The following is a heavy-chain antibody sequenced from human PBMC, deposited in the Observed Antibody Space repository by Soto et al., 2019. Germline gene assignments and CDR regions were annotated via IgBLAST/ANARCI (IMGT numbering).Heavy chain of an antibody. CDR3: ARDRCGCEWYSAHWYFDL. CDR1: GFTFSSYS. Sequence: EVQLVESGGGLVKPGGSPRLSCAASGFTFSSYSMNWVRQAPGKGLEWVSSISSSSSNIYYADSVKGRFTISRDNAKNSLYVQKHSLRGEDAAVYYCARDRCGCEWYSAHWYFDLWGRGTLVTVSS. V-gene: IGHV3-21*01. J-gene: IGHJ2*01. D-gene: IGHD2-21*01. CDR2: ISSSSSNI.